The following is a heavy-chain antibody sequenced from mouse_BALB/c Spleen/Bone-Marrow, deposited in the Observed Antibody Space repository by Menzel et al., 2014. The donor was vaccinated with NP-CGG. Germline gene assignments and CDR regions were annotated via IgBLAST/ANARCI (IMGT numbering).Heavy chain of an antibody. Sequence: VKLMESGAELMKPGASVNISCKATGYTFSSYWIEWVKQRPGHGLEWIGDILPGSNGANYNEKFKGKATFTADTSSNSVYMEIDSLTSEDSAVYCCAREGLSDFFAYWGQGTLVTVSA. CDR3: AREGLSDFFAY. CDR2: ILPGSNGA. V-gene: IGHV1-9*01. CDR1: GYTFSSYW. J-gene: IGHJ3*01. D-gene: IGHD3-1*01.